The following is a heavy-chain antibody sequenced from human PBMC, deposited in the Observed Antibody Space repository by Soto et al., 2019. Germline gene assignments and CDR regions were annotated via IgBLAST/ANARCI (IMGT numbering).Heavy chain of an antibody. D-gene: IGHD3-10*01. CDR1: GFTFSDYS. CDR2: ISISSSYT. J-gene: IGHJ2*01. CDR3: ARDKLFGAARGLWYFDL. V-gene: IGHV3-11*06. Sequence: PGRSLRLSCEVAGFTFSDYSMTWIRQSPGQGLEWVAYISISSSYTNYADSVKGRLTISRDDAKNSPYLQMNSLRAEDTAVYYCARDKLFGAARGLWYFDLWGRGTLVTVSS.